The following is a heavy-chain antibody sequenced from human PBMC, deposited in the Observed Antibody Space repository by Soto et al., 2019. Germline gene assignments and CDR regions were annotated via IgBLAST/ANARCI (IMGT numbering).Heavy chain of an antibody. Sequence: GGSLRLSCAASGFTVSSNYMSWVRQAPGKGLEWVSVIYSGGSTYYADSVKGRFTISRDNSKNTLYLQMNSLRAEDTAVYYCARGSHYYDSSGYYHNRTPIVYGMDVWGQGTTVTVSS. J-gene: IGHJ6*02. D-gene: IGHD3-22*01. CDR3: ARGSHYYDSSGYYHNRTPIVYGMDV. CDR2: IYSGGST. CDR1: GFTVSSNY. V-gene: IGHV3-53*01.